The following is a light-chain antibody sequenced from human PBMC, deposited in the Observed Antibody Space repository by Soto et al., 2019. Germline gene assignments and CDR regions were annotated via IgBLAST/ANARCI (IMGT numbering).Light chain of an antibody. CDR2: ANH. CDR1: SSNIGAGYD. Sequence: QSVLTQPPSVSGAPVQRVTISCTGSSSNIGAGYDVHWYQQFPGTAPKLLIYANHNRPSGVPDRFSASKSGTSASLAITGFEADDEADYYCQSYDTHRRVVFGTGTKRTVL. V-gene: IGLV1-40*01. CDR3: QSYDTHRRVV. J-gene: IGLJ1*01.